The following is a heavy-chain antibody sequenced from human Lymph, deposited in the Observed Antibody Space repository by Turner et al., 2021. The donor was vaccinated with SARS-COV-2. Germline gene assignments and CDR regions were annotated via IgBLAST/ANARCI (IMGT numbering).Heavy chain of an antibody. J-gene: IGHJ4*02. D-gene: IGHD3-22*01. Sequence: EVQLLESGGGLVQPGVSLRLSCAASGFPFRSYAMSWVRQAPGKGLEWVSAISGRGGDTYYADSVKGRFTISRDNSKNTLYLQMNSLRAEDTAVYYCAKGVRGAMIVVVIPYFDYWGQGTLVTVSS. CDR3: AKGVRGAMIVVVIPYFDY. CDR1: GFPFRSYA. V-gene: IGHV3-23*01. CDR2: ISGRGGDT.